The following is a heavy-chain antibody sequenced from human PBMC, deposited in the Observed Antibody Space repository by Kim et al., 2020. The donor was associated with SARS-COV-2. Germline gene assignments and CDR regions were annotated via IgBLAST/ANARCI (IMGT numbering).Heavy chain of an antibody. D-gene: IGHD2-2*01. V-gene: IGHV3-30*18. CDR3: AKAMADCDSTNCTPGWFDP. CDR2: ISYDGSNK. CDR1: GFTFSSYG. Sequence: GGSLRLSCAASGFTFSSYGMHWVRQAPGKGLKWVAVISYDGSNKYYADPVKGRFTISRDNSKNMLYLQMNSLRAEDTAVYYCAKAMADCDSTNCTPGWFDPWGQGTLVTVSS. J-gene: IGHJ5*02.